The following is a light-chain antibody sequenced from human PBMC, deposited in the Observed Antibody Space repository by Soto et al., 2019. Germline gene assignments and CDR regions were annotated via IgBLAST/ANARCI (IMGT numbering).Light chain of an antibody. CDR2: AAS. Sequence: DIQMTQSPSSLSASAGDRVTITCRASQSISSYLNWYQQKPGKAPKLLIYAASSLQSGVPSRFSGSGSGTDFTLTISSLQPDDFATYYCQQYNSYSQTFGQGTKVDI. J-gene: IGKJ1*01. V-gene: IGKV1-39*01. CDR3: QQYNSYSQT. CDR1: QSISSY.